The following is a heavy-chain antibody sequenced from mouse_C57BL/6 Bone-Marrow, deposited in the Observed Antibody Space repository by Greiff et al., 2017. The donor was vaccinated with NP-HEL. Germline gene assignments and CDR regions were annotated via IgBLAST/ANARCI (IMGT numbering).Heavy chain of an antibody. CDR3: AREGLYGYDEDYYAMDY. V-gene: IGHV1-59*01. Sequence: QVQLKQPGAELVKPGTSVKLSCKASGYTFTSYWMHWVKQRPGQGLEWIGVIDPSDSYTNYNQKFKGKATLTVDTSSSTAYMQLSSLTSEDSAVYYCAREGLYGYDEDYYAMDYWGQGTSVTVSS. J-gene: IGHJ4*01. CDR1: GYTFTSYW. D-gene: IGHD2-2*01. CDR2: IDPSDSYT.